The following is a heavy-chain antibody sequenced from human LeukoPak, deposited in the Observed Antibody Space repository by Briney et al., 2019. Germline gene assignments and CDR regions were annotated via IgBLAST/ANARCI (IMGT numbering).Heavy chain of an antibody. CDR1: GFTFSNYA. V-gene: IGHV3-23*01. CDR2: IFGSRSGNT. Sequence: SGGSLRLSCAASGFTFSNYAMSWVRQAPGKGLEWVSGIFGSRSGNTYYADSVKGRFTISRDDSKSTLYLQMNSLGAGGTAVYYCAKDHLDRSGYPYSDSWGQGVLVTVSS. J-gene: IGHJ4*02. CDR3: AKDHLDRSGYPYSDS. D-gene: IGHD3-22*01.